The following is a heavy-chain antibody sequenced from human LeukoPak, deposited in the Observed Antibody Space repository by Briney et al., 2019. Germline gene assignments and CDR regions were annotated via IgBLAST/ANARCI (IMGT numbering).Heavy chain of an antibody. V-gene: IGHV1-2*02. CDR1: GYTFTGYY. CDR3: ARPKSGYSYGYGY. J-gene: IGHJ4*02. D-gene: IGHD5-18*01. Sequence: ASVKVSCKASGYTFTGYYMHWVRQAPGQGLEWMGWINPNSGGTNYAQKFQGRVTMTRDTSISTAYMELSRLRSDDTAVYYCARPKSGYSYGYGYWGQGTLVTVFS. CDR2: INPNSGGT.